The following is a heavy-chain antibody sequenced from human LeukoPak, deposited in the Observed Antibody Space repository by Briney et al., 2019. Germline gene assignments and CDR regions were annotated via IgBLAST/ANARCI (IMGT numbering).Heavy chain of an antibody. Sequence: SETLSLTCAVYGGSFSGYYWSWIRQPPGKGLEWIGEVNHSGSTNYNPSLKSRVTISVDTSKNQFSLKLSPVTAADTAVYYCARGRGSGWYVHFDYWGQGTLVTVSS. D-gene: IGHD6-19*01. CDR1: GGSFSGYY. J-gene: IGHJ4*02. CDR2: VNHSGST. V-gene: IGHV4-34*01. CDR3: ARGRGSGWYVHFDY.